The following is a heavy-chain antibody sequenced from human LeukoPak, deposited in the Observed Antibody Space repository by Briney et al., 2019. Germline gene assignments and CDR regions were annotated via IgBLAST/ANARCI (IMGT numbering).Heavy chain of an antibody. CDR1: GYDFTSVG. J-gene: IGHJ4*02. Sequence: ASVKVSCKASGYDFTSVGITWVRRAPGQGLEWMGWISPYNGNTRYAQKFQDRVPMTTDTSTTTAYMELRGLRFNATAVYYCARAGSGSGWYFDYWGQGTLVTVSS. D-gene: IGHD6-19*01. V-gene: IGHV1-18*01. CDR2: ISPYNGNT. CDR3: ARAGSGSGWYFDY.